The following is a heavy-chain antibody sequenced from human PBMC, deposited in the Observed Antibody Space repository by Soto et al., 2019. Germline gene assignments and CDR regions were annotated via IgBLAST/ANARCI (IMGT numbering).Heavy chain of an antibody. Sequence: QVQLVQSGAAVKKPGSSVKVSCKASVGSFSSYTISWVRQAPGQGLEWMGRLIPILCIANYAQKFQGRVRITADKSLSTAYMELRSLRSEDTAVYYWSRGGYCSGGSCCSDEYFQHWGQGPLVTVSS. CDR2: LIPILCIA. CDR3: SRGGYCSGGSCCSDEYFQH. J-gene: IGHJ1*01. D-gene: IGHD2-15*01. V-gene: IGHV1-69*02. CDR1: VGSFSSYT.